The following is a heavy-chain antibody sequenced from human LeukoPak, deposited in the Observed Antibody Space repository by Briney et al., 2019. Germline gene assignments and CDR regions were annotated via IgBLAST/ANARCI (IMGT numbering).Heavy chain of an antibody. D-gene: IGHD6-13*01. J-gene: IGHJ4*02. CDR3: ARSWCYFDY. Sequence: GGSLRLSCAASGFIYRSYWVIWVRQAPGKGLEWVATIKEDGSEKYYGGSVKGLFTISRDNAKNSLYLQMNSLRGEDTAVYHCARSWCYFDYWGQVTLVTVSS. CDR2: IKEDGSEK. V-gene: IGHV3-7*04. CDR1: GFIYRSYW.